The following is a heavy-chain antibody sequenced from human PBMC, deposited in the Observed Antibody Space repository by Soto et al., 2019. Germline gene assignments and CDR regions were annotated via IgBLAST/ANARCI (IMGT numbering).Heavy chain of an antibody. V-gene: IGHV1-18*01. CDR3: ARVLAVGLVDY. Sequence: QVQLVQSGAEVKKPGASVKVSCKASGYTFTSYGISWVRQAPGQGLEWMGWISAYNGNRKYTQKIQGRVTMTTDASTSTGYMELRSLRSDDTAVYYCARVLAVGLVDYWGQGTLVTVSS. CDR1: GYTFTSYG. J-gene: IGHJ4*02. CDR2: ISAYNGNR.